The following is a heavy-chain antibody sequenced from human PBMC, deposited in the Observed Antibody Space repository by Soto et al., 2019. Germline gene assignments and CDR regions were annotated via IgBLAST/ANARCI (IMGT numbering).Heavy chain of an antibody. D-gene: IGHD3-22*01. CDR1: GFTFGSYA. CDR2: ISGSGAYT. CDR3: ARYDSSGYYWPYYYYGMDV. V-gene: IGHV3-23*01. J-gene: IGHJ6*02. Sequence: PGGSLRLSCAASGFTFGSYALSWLRQAPGKGLEWVSAISGSGAYTYYADSVKGRFTISRDNARNTLYLQMNSLRAEDTAVYYCARYDSSGYYWPYYYYGMDVWGQGTTVTVSS.